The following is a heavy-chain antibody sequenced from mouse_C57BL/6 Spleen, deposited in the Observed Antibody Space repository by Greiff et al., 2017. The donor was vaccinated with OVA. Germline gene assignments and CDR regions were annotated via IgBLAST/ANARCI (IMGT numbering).Heavy chain of an antibody. V-gene: IGHV2-2*01. D-gene: IGHD1-1*02. CDR1: GFSLTSYG. CDR2: IWSGGST. J-gene: IGHJ2*01. Sequence: VKLMESGPGLVQPSQSLSITCTVSGFSLTSYGVHWVRQSPGKGLEWLGVIWSGGSTDYNAAFISRLSISKDNSKSQVFFKMNSLQADDTAIYYCARNWALGYGPLDYWGQGTTLTVSS. CDR3: ARNWALGYGPLDY.